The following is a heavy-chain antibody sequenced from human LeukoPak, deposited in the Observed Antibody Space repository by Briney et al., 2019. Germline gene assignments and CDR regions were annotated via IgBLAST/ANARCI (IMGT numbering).Heavy chain of an antibody. CDR2: IYYSGST. CDR3: ARIRSDYFDY. D-gene: IGHD4-17*01. J-gene: IGHJ4*02. Sequence: SETLSLTCTVPGGSISSGDYYWSWIRQPPGKGLEWIGYIYYSGSTYYNPSLKSRVTISVDTSKNQFSLKLSSVTAADTAVYYCARIRSDYFDYWGQGTLVTVSS. V-gene: IGHV4-30-4*01. CDR1: GGSISSGDYY.